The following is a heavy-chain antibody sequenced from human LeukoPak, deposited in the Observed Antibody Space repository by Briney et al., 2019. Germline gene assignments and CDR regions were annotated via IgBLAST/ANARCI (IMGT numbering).Heavy chain of an antibody. Sequence: GESLKISCKGSGYSFTSYWIGWVRQMPGKGLEWMGIIYPGDSDTRYSPSFQGQVTISADKSISTAYLQWSSLKASGTAMYYCARRETQRYCTNAVCLSYYYMDVWGKGTTVTVSS. D-gene: IGHD2-8*01. CDR3: ARRETQRYCTNAVCLSYYYMDV. CDR1: GYSFTSYW. V-gene: IGHV5-51*01. CDR2: IYPGDSDT. J-gene: IGHJ6*03.